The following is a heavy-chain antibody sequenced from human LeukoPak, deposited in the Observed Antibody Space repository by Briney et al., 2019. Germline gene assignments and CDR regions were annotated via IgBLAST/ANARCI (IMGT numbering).Heavy chain of an antibody. CDR2: ISYSGST. J-gene: IGHJ4*02. Sequence: PSETLSLTCTVSRGSINSYFWSWIRQPPGRGLEWIGYISYSGSTNYNPSLKNRVTASVDTSKNQFSLRLSSVTAADTAVYYCARAMGYSSVFDYWGQGTLVTVSS. CDR3: ARAMGYSSVFDY. CDR1: RGSINSYF. D-gene: IGHD6-19*01. V-gene: IGHV4-59*01.